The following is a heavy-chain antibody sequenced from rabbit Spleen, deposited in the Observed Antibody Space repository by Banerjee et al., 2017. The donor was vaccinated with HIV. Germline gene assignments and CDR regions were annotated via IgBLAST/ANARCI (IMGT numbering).Heavy chain of an antibody. D-gene: IGHD6-1*01. V-gene: IGHV1S45*01. CDR3: ARAPYSYDYAAYTYTTYYVMDL. CDR1: GIDFSSYYY. J-gene: IGHJ6*01. CDR2: IYSGSSGST. Sequence: QQQLEESGGGLDKPGGTLTLTCKASGIDFSSYYYMCWVRQAPGKGLEWIACIYSGSSGSTSYASWAKCRFTISKTSSTTVTLQMTSLPAADTATYFCARAPYSYDYAAYTYTTYYVMDLWGPGTLVTVS.